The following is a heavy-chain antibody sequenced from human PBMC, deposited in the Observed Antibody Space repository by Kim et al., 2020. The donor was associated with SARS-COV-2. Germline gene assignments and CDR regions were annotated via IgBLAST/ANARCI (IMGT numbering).Heavy chain of an antibody. CDR1: GFSFTDYW. J-gene: IGHJ4*02. D-gene: IGHD3-10*01. Sequence: GGSLRLSCAASGFSFTDYWMTWVRQAPGKGLEWVSNIKLGGSEKYYVDSVKGRFTISRDNSKNSLFLQMNSLRAEDTAVYYCAREVRVIGSVTYYFGYWGAGALVSVSS. V-gene: IGHV3-7*01. CDR2: IKLGGSEK. CDR3: AREVRVIGSVTYYFGY.